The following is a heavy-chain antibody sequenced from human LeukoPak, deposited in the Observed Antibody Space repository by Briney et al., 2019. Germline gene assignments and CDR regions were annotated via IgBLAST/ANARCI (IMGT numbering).Heavy chain of an antibody. CDR2: INHSGST. D-gene: IGHD1-26*01. CDR1: GGSFSGYY. Sequence: PSETLSLTCAVYGGSFSGYYWSWLRQPPWKGLEWPGEINHSGSTNYNPSLKSRVTISLDTSKNQFSSKRRPLDAAGTAVYYCARGRATTFGKTFRFFVYWGQGTLVTVSS. J-gene: IGHJ4*02. V-gene: IGHV4-34*01. CDR3: ARGRATTFGKTFRFFVY.